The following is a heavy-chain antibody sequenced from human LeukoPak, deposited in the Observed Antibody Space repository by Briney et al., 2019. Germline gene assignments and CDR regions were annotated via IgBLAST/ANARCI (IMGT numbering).Heavy chain of an antibody. D-gene: IGHD5-24*01. CDR3: ARRVGDGYNLFDY. J-gene: IGHJ4*02. V-gene: IGHV5-51*01. Sequence: GASLMTSWKGSGYSFITYWIGWVREMAGDGVGWVGMIYPRDSDTRYSPSFQGQATFSADKSISTAYLQWSSLKASDTAIYYCARRVGDGYNLFDYWGQGTLVPASS. CDR1: GYSFITYW. CDR2: IYPRDSDT.